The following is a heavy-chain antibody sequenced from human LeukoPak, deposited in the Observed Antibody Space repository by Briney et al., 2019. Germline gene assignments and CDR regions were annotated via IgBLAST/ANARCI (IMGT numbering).Heavy chain of an antibody. D-gene: IGHD1-1*01. CDR3: ARDDGTTLPY. Sequence: PSETLSLTCTVSGGSISSSSYYWGWIRQPPGKGLEWIGYSYYSGSTNYNPSLKSRVTISVDTSKNQFSLKLSPVTAADTAVYYCARDDGTTLPYWGQGTLVTVSS. J-gene: IGHJ4*02. CDR1: GGSISSSSYY. CDR2: SYYSGST. V-gene: IGHV4-61*01.